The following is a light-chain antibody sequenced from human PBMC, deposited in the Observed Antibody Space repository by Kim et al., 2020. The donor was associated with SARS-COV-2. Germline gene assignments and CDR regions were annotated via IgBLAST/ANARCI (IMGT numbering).Light chain of an antibody. CDR3: QLRSDWPIT. J-gene: IGKJ5*01. CDR1: QSVTSN. CDR2: DAS. V-gene: IGKV3-11*01. Sequence: LSPGERAPLSCRASQSVTSNLAWYQQKPGQAPRLLIHDASNRATAIPARFSGSGSGTDFTLTISSLEPEDFAVYYCQLRSDWPITFGQGTRLEIK.